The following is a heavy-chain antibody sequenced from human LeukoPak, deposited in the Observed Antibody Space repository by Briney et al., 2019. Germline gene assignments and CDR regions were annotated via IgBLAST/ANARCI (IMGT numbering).Heavy chain of an antibody. CDR3: ARALYSMTTVTTEYWFDY. CDR1: GGSISSGDYY. CDR2: IYYSGST. D-gene: IGHD4-17*01. V-gene: IGHV4-30-4*01. J-gene: IGHJ4*02. Sequence: SQTLSLTCTVSGGSISSGDYYWSWIRQPPGKGLEWIGYIYYSGSTYYNPSLQSRVIISVDTSKNQFSLKLTSVTSTDTTVYYCARALYSMTTVTTEYWFDYWGQGTLVTVSS.